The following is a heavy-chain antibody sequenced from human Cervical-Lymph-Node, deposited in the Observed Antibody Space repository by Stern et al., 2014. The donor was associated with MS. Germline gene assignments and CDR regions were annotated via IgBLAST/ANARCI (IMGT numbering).Heavy chain of an antibody. Sequence: VQLVESGGGVVQPGRSLRLSCAASGFTFSNYGMHWVRQAPGKGLEWVAVISYDGSNKYYADSVKGRFTISRDNSKNTLYLQMNSLRAEDTAVYYCIPLGRDGYNWDFDYWGQGTLVTVSS. CDR3: IPLGRDGYNWDFDY. D-gene: IGHD5-24*01. CDR2: ISYDGSNK. V-gene: IGHV3-30*03. CDR1: GFTFSNYG. J-gene: IGHJ4*02.